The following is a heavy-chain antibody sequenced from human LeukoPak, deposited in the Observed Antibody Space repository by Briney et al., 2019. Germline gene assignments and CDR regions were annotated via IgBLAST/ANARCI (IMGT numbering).Heavy chain of an antibody. V-gene: IGHV5-51*01. D-gene: IGHD3-10*01. Sequence: GESLKISCEGSVYSFSNYWIDWVRQMPGKGLEWMGIIYPGDSNTKYNPSLQGQVTISADKSVSTAYLQWSSLKASDTAMYYCARRGGLDYWGQGTLVTVSS. CDR3: ARRGGLDY. J-gene: IGHJ4*02. CDR2: IYPGDSNT. CDR1: VYSFSNYW.